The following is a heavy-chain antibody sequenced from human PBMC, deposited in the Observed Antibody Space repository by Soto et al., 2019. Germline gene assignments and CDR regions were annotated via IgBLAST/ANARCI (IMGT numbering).Heavy chain of an antibody. J-gene: IGHJ5*02. CDR1: GFTFTSHW. CDR3: ASEWTRTGWPLDA. CDR2: IKSDGSGT. D-gene: IGHD2-15*01. Sequence: EVQLLESGGGLVQPGGSLRLSCAASGFTFTSHWMHWVRQAPGKGLVWVSRIKSDGSGTIYADSVKGRFTISRDNAKNELYLQKNCLRADDKAVYYYASEWTRTGWPLDAWGQGTMVTVSS. V-gene: IGHV3-74*01.